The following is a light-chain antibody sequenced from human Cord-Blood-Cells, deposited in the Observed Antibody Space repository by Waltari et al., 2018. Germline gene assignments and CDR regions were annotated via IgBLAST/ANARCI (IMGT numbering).Light chain of an antibody. CDR2: EGG. Sequence: QSALTQPASVSGSPGQSLTISCTGTSSDVGSYNLVSWYQHHPGKAPKLMIYEGGKRHSGGANRFAGSKAGNTPSLASAGLQAEDEADYYCCSYAGSSTVVFGGGTKLTVL. V-gene: IGLV2-23*01. CDR1: SSDVGSYNL. CDR3: CSYAGSSTVV. J-gene: IGLJ3*02.